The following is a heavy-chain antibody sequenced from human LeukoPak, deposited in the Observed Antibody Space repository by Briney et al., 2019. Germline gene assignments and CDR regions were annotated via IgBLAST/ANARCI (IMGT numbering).Heavy chain of an antibody. Sequence: SQTLSLTCAVSGGSISSGGYYWSWIRQPPGKGLEWIGEINHSGSTNYNPSLKSRVTISVDTSKNQFSLKLSSVTAADTAVYYCARGVSDDSSGYYYDYWGQGTLVTVSS. CDR1: GGSISSGGYY. J-gene: IGHJ4*02. CDR3: ARGVSDDSSGYYYDY. CDR2: INHSGST. D-gene: IGHD3-22*01. V-gene: IGHV4-30-2*01.